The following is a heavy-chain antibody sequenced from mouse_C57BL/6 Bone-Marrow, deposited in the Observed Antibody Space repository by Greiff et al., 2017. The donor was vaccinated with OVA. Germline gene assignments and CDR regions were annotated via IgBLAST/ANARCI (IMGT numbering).Heavy chain of an antibody. D-gene: IGHD2-4*01. Sequence: VKLMESGAELMKPGASVKLSCKATGYTFTGYWIEWVKQRPGHGLEWIGEILPGSGSTNYNEKFKGKATFTADTSSNTAYMQLSSLTTEDSAIYYCARYPVYYDYDGGAMDYWGQGTSVTVSS. V-gene: IGHV1-9*01. CDR1: GYTFTGYW. J-gene: IGHJ4*01. CDR3: ARYPVYYDYDGGAMDY. CDR2: ILPGSGST.